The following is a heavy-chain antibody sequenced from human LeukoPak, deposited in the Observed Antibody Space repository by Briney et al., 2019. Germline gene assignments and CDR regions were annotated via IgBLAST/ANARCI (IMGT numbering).Heavy chain of an antibody. CDR1: GYTLTELS. CDR2: FDPEDGET. D-gene: IGHD6-13*01. J-gene: IGHJ6*02. V-gene: IGHV1-24*01. CDR3: ARAFRAGTRYYYGMDV. Sequence: ASVKVSCKVSGYTLTELSMHWVRQAPGKGLEWMGGFDPEDGETIYAQKFQGRVTMTEDTSTDTAYMELSSLRSEDTAVYYCARAFRAGTRYYYGMDVWGQGTTVTVSS.